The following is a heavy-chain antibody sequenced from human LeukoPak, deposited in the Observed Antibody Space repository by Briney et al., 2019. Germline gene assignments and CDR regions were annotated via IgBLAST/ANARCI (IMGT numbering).Heavy chain of an antibody. CDR1: GSRFTSYW. Sequence: GASLKISCKGSGSRFTSYWIGWVRRMPGKGLEWMGVIYPGDSDTRYSPSFQGQVTISADKSISTAYLQWSSLKASDTAMYYCARLGGDYYFDYWGQGTLVTVSS. J-gene: IGHJ4*02. D-gene: IGHD4-17*01. V-gene: IGHV5-51*01. CDR2: IYPGDSDT. CDR3: ARLGGDYYFDY.